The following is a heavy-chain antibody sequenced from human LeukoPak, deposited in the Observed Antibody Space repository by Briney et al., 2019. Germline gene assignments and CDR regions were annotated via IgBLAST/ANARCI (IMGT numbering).Heavy chain of an antibody. D-gene: IGHD5-12*01. Sequence: GGSLRLSCAAYGVTFSSYGMHWVRQAPGKGLEWVALISTDGKYKLYGDSVKGRFTISRDDSKSTLYLQMNSLRAEDTAVYYCATKVIRGNSGDDYDDWGQGTLVTVSS. CDR2: ISTDGKYK. CDR3: ATKVIRGNSGDDYDD. J-gene: IGHJ4*02. V-gene: IGHV3-30*03. CDR1: GVTFSSYG.